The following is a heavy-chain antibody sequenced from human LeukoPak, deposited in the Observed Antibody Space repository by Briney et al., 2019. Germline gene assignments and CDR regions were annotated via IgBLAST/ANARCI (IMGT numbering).Heavy chain of an antibody. CDR3: ARVAETIYYGDYGDY. Sequence: GGSLRLSCAASGFTFSSYWMHWVRQAPGKGLVWVSHINSDGSSTSYADSVKGRFTISRDNAKNTLYLQMNSLRAEDTAVYYCARVAETIYYGDYGDYWGQGTLVTVSS. J-gene: IGHJ4*02. CDR2: INSDGSST. D-gene: IGHD4-17*01. V-gene: IGHV3-74*01. CDR1: GFTFSSYW.